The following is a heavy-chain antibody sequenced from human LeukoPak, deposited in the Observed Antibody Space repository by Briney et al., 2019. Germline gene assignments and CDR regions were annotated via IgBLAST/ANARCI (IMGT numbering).Heavy chain of an antibody. Sequence: PSETLSLTCAVYGGSFSGYYWSWIRQPPGKGLEWLGEINHSGSTNYNPSLKSRVTISVDTSKNQFSLKLSSVTAADTAVYYCARNYGSGTNYFDYWGQGTLVTVSS. J-gene: IGHJ4*02. CDR1: GGSFSGYY. V-gene: IGHV4-34*01. D-gene: IGHD3-10*01. CDR3: ARNYGSGTNYFDY. CDR2: INHSGST.